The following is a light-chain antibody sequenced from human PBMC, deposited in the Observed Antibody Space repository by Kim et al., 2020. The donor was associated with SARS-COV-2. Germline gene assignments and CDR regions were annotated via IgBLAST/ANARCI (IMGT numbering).Light chain of an antibody. CDR3: QLCDCSPYT. V-gene: IGKV1-5*03. J-gene: IGKJ2*01. Sequence: DIQMTQSPSTLSASVGDRVTITCRASQSFRSWLAWYQQKPGKAPKLLIYRGSTLECGVPSRFSGRGSGTEFTLTKNSLQPDGYATSSCQLCDCSPYTVGRGTRRE. CDR1: QSFRSW. CDR2: RGS.